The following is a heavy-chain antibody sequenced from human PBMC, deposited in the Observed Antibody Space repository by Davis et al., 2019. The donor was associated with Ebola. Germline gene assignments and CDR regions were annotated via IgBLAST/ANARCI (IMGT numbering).Heavy chain of an antibody. CDR2: IKSKTDGGTT. CDR3: TTGNTVSIRFYYYYGMDV. J-gene: IGHJ6*02. CDR1: GFTFSNAW. D-gene: IGHD3-16*01. Sequence: GESLKISCAASGFTFSNAWMNWVRQAPGKGLEWVGRIKSKTDGGTTDYAAPVKGRFTISRDDSKNTLYLQMNSLKTEDTAVYYCTTGNTVSIRFYYYYGMDVWGQGTTVTVSS. V-gene: IGHV3-15*07.